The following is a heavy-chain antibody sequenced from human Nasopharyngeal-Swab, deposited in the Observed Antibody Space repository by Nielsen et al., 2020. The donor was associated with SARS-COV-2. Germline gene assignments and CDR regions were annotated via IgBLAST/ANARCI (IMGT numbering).Heavy chain of an antibody. J-gene: IGHJ6*02. CDR3: ARIHFVVGRGYFTGLDV. CDR2: ISPILGIA. CDR1: GGTFNTHA. Sequence: SVKVSCKASGGTFNTHAINWVRQAPGQGLEWMGRISPILGIADNAQKFQDRVTITVDKSTSTAYMELRSLTSEDTAVYYCARIHFVVGRGYFTGLDVWGQGTSVTVSS. V-gene: IGHV1-69*04. D-gene: IGHD2-21*01.